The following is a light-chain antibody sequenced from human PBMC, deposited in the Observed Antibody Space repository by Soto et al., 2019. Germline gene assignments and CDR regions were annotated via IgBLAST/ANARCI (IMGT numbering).Light chain of an antibody. V-gene: IGLV2-14*01. Sequence: QSVLTQPASVSGSPGQSITISCTGTSNDVGSYNYVSWYQQHPGKAPKLMIYEVSNRPSGVSNRFSGSKSGNTASLTISGLQSEDEADYYCGSYISSSTLCYVSGIGTKGTAL. J-gene: IGLJ1*01. CDR2: EVS. CDR1: SNDVGSYNY. CDR3: GSYISSSTLCYV.